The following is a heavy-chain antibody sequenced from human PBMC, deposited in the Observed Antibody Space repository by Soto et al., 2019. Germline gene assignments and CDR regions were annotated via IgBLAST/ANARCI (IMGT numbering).Heavy chain of an antibody. CDR2: IYPGDSDT. CDR3: ATIAVAGTDQYNWFDP. J-gene: IGHJ5*02. V-gene: IGHV5-51*01. D-gene: IGHD6-13*01. CDR1: GYSFTSYW. Sequence: GESLKISCKGSGYSFTSYWIGWVRQMPGKGLEWMGIIYPGDSDTRYSPSFKGQVTISADKSISTAYLQWNSLKASDSAMYYCATIAVAGTDQYNWFDPWGQGTQVTVSS.